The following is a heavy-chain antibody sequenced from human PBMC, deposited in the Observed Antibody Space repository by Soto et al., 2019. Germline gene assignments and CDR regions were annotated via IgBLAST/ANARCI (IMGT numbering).Heavy chain of an antibody. V-gene: IGHV3-30*18. Sequence: GGSLRLSCEVSGFTFTKYGMHWVRQAPGKGLEWVAVISYDGNKEYFADSVKGRFTISRDNARNKLYLQMNSLRGNDTAVYYCVKDSYSNYSPYYYYAMDVWGQGTTVTVSS. J-gene: IGHJ6*02. CDR1: GFTFTKYG. CDR2: ISYDGNKE. CDR3: VKDSYSNYSPYYYYAMDV. D-gene: IGHD4-4*01.